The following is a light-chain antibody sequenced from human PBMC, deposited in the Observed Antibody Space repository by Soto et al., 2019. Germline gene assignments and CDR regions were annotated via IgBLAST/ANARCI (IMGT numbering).Light chain of an antibody. Sequence: DIQMTQSPASLSTSXGDRVTNTXXASQDISDNLNWYQQKQGKAPKVLISDVSNLETGVSSRFSGSGSGTDFTFTISSLQAEDVATYYCQQYDDLPITFGQGTRLEIK. V-gene: IGKV1-33*01. CDR1: QDISDN. J-gene: IGKJ5*01. CDR3: QQYDDLPIT. CDR2: DVS.